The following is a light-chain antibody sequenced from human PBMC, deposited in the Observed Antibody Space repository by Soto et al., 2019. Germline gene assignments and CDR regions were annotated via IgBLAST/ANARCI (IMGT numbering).Light chain of an antibody. CDR3: AAWYDNLHGPGWV. V-gene: IGLV1-44*01. CDR1: TSNIGSNT. CDR2: NDN. Sequence: QIVLTQPPSACATPGQRVTISCSGSTSNIGSNTVNWYQHLPGAAPKLLIYNDNQRPSGVPDRFSGSKSGTSASLAISGLQSEDEADYYCAAWYDNLHGPGWVFGGGTQLTVL. J-gene: IGLJ3*02.